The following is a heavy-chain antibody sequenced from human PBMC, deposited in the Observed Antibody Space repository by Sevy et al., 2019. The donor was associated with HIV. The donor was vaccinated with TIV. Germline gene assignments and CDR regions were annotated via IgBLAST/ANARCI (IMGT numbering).Heavy chain of an antibody. CDR3: ALRDVNHQYLMDY. D-gene: IGHD2-8*01. V-gene: IGHV3-30*03. J-gene: IGHJ4*02. CDR1: GFTFSDYA. CDR2: ISFDERDI. Sequence: GWSLRLSCAASGFTFSDYAMHWVRQAPGKGLEWLSYISFDERDIYYLDSVRGRFSVSRDISKRTLFLQMNDLRPEDTAVYYCALRDVNHQYLMDYWGQGILVTVSS.